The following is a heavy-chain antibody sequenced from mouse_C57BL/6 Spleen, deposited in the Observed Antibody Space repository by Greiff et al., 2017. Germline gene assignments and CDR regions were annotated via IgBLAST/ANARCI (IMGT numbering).Heavy chain of an antibody. J-gene: IGHJ2*01. Sequence: EVKLMESGPELVKPGASVKISCKASGYTFTDYYMNWVKQSHGKSLEWIGDINPNNGGTSYNQKFKGKATLTVDKSSSTAYMVLRSLTSEDCAVDYCARWGDQEGLDYWGQGTTLTVSS. CDR2: INPNNGGT. CDR1: GYTFTDYY. CDR3: ARWGDQEGLDY. V-gene: IGHV1-26*01.